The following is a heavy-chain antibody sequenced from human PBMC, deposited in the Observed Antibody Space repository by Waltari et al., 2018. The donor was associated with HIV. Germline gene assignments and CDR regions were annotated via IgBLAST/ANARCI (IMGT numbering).Heavy chain of an antibody. J-gene: IGHJ4*02. Sequence: QVQLVQSGAEVKKPGASVKISCKASGYTFTGYYMHWVRQAPGQGLEWMGWINPDNGGTKYEQKFQGRVTMTRDTSNSTAYMELSRLRSDDTAVYYCARDICNGGSCYSYYFDHWGQGTLVTVSS. V-gene: IGHV1-2*02. CDR2: INPDNGGT. CDR1: GYTFTGYY. CDR3: ARDICNGGSCYSYYFDH. D-gene: IGHD2-15*01.